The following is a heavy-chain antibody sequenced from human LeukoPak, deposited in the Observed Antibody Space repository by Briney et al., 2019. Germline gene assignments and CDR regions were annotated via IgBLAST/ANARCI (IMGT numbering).Heavy chain of an antibody. V-gene: IGHV1-2*02. CDR3: ARGGSSGWFSNWFDL. CDR2: INPNSGGT. J-gene: IGHJ5*02. D-gene: IGHD6-19*01. CDR1: GYTFTVYY. Sequence: VASVTVSFKASGYTFTVYYMHWVRQAPGQGLEWMGWINPNSGGTNYAQKFQGRVTMTRDTSISTAYMELSRLRSDDTAVYYCARGGSSGWFSNWFDLWGQGTLVTVSS.